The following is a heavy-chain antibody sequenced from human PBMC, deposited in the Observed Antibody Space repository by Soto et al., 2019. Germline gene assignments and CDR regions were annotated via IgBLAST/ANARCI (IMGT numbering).Heavy chain of an antibody. J-gene: IGHJ6*02. CDR3: ANLAVAGTGFLNYYYYYGMDV. CDR1: GFPFSSYA. CDR2: ISGSGGST. V-gene: IGHV3-23*01. D-gene: IGHD6-19*01. Sequence: GGSLRLSCAASGFPFSSYAMSWVRQAPGKGLEWVSAISGSGGSTYYADSVKGRFTISRDNSKNTLYLQMNSLRAEDTAVYYCANLAVAGTGFLNYYYYYGMDVWGQGTTVTVSS.